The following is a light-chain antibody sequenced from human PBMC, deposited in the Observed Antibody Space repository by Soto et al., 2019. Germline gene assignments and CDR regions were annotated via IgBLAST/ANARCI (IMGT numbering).Light chain of an antibody. J-gene: IGKJ1*01. V-gene: IGKV1-5*01. CDR2: GAS. CDR3: QQYNPYSPWT. Sequence: DIQMTQSPSTLSASVGDRVTITCRASQSISSWLAWYQQKPGKAPKLLIYGASTLQGGVPSRFSGSGSGTEFTLTISSLQPDDFATYYCQQYNPYSPWTFGQGTKVDNK. CDR1: QSISSW.